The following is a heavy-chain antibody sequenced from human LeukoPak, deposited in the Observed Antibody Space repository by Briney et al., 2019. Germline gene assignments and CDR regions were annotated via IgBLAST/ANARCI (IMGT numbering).Heavy chain of an antibody. CDR3: ATETNGRHYDY. J-gene: IGHJ4*02. D-gene: IGHD1-14*01. Sequence: GGSLRLSCTTSGLTFPTSGFNWVRQAPGKGLEWVASIGPTGFDRYHADSIKGRFTISRDNANNFLYLQMDSLRAEDTAVYYCATETNGRHYDYWGQGTLLTVSS. V-gene: IGHV3-21*06. CDR2: IGPTGFDR. CDR1: GLTFPTSG.